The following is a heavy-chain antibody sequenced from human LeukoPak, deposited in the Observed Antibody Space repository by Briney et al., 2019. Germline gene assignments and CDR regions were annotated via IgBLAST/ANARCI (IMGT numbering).Heavy chain of an antibody. V-gene: IGHV3-21*01. Sequence: PGGSLRLSCAASGFTFSSYSMNWVRQAPGKGLEWVSSISSSSSYIYYADSVKGRFTISRDNSKSTLYLQINSLRTEDTAIYYCVRGVNIWGQGTLVIVSS. D-gene: IGHD3-10*01. CDR3: VRGVNI. J-gene: IGHJ4*02. CDR1: GFTFSSYS. CDR2: ISSSSSYI.